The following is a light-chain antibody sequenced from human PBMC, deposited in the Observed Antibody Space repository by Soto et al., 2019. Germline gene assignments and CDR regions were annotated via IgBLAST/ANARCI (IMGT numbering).Light chain of an antibody. CDR1: SSNIENYY. CDR2: DNN. CDR3: GKYDSSLRDGV. Sequence: LTDPRSVSAAPGQKVTSSCSGSSSNIENYYVSWYQQLPGTAPKLLIYDNNKRPSGIPDRFSGSKSGTSATLDITGLQTGDEADYYCGKYDSSLRDGVFGTGTKVTGL. V-gene: IGLV1-51*01. J-gene: IGLJ1*01.